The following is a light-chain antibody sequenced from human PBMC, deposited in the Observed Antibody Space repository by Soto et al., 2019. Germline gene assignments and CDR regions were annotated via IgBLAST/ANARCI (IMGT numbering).Light chain of an antibody. CDR1: QNIANW. CDR3: QHANMFPFP. CDR2: AAF. V-gene: IGKV1-12*02. J-gene: IGKJ4*01. Sequence: DVQVTQFPSCVAASVGDRVIITWQTSQNIANWLAWYQQKAGKVPQLLIYAAFSLQPGVPSRFSGSGPGPVFTPTLSSLQPEASAIYYCQHANMFPFPFGGGTKVDI.